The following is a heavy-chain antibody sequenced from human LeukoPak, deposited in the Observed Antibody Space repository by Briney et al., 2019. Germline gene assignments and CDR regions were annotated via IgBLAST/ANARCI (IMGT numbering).Heavy chain of an antibody. Sequence: GGSLRLSCAASGFTFISYGMSWVRQAPGKGLKWVSTIRGTGDTTYYADSVKGRFTISRDNSKNTLYLQMNSVRVEDTAVYYCAKGTYGSGTYGAHDYWGQGTLVTVSS. J-gene: IGHJ4*02. CDR2: IRGTGDTT. CDR1: GFTFISYG. V-gene: IGHV3-23*01. CDR3: AKGTYGSGTYGAHDY. D-gene: IGHD3-10*01.